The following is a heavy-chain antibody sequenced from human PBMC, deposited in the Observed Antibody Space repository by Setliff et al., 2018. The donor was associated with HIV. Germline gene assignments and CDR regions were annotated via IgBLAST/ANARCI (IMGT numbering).Heavy chain of an antibody. D-gene: IGHD3-10*01. J-gene: IGHJ3*01. Sequence: SETLSLTCTVSGVPTSASTYYWGWIRQPPGKGLDWIGYISYSGKTYYNPSLKSRVTISVDTSNNHFSLRLNSVTAADTAIYYCANAPYPRGAFDVWGQGTVVTVSS. CDR1: GVPTSASTYY. CDR3: ANAPYPRGAFDV. V-gene: IGHV4-39*02. CDR2: ISYSGKT.